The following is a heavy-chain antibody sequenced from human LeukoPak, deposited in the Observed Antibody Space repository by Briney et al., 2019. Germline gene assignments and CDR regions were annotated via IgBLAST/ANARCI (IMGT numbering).Heavy chain of an antibody. CDR1: GGSISSGNYY. CDR2: IYYSGST. J-gene: IGHJ1*01. Sequence: SETLSLTCTVSGGSISSGNYYWSWIRQHPGKGLEWIGDIYYSGSTNYNPSLESRVTISVDTSKNQLALKLSSVTAADTAVYYCARDYGNEWLSLHYFQHWGQGTLVTVSS. CDR3: ARDYGNEWLSLHYFQH. V-gene: IGHV4-31*03. D-gene: IGHD3-3*01.